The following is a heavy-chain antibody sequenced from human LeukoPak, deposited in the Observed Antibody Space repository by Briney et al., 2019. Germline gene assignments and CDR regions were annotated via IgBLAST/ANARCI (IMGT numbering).Heavy chain of an antibody. Sequence: ASVKVSCKASGYTFTSYGISWVRQAPGQGLERMGIINPSGGSTSYAQKFQGRVSMTRDTSTSTVYMELSSLRSEDTAVYYCARGGYYYDSSGYSDYWGQGTLVTVSS. V-gene: IGHV1-46*01. J-gene: IGHJ4*02. CDR2: INPSGGST. CDR1: GYTFTSYG. CDR3: ARGGYYYDSSGYSDY. D-gene: IGHD3-22*01.